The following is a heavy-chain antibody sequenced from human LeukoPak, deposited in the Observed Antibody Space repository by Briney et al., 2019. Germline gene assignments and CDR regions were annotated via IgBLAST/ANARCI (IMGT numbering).Heavy chain of an antibody. V-gene: IGHV3-21*01. CDR2: ISSSSSYI. CDR1: GFTFSSYS. J-gene: IGHJ6*03. D-gene: IGHD3-10*01. CDR3: ARDYYGSGSYYNVWGDYYYYYMDV. Sequence: PGGSLRLSCAASGFTFSSYSMNWVRQAPGKGLEWVSSISSSSSYIYYADSVKGRFTISRDNAKNSLYLQMNSLRAEDTAVYYCARDYYGSGSYYNVWGDYYYYYMDVWGKGTTVTVSS.